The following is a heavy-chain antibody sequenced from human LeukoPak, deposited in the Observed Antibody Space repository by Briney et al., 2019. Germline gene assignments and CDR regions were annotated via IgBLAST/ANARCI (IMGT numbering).Heavy chain of an antibody. D-gene: IGHD2-15*01. CDR1: GYTFTSYY. CDR2: INPNSGDT. CDR3: ARDRYCSGGSCYLSFSPWFDP. V-gene: IGHV1-2*02. Sequence: GASVKVSCKASGYTFTSYYMYWVRQAPGQGLEWMGWINPNSGDTKYAQKFQGRVTMTRDTSITTAYMELSRLRSDDTAVYYCARDRYCSGGSCYLSFSPWFDPWGQGTLVTVSS. J-gene: IGHJ5*02.